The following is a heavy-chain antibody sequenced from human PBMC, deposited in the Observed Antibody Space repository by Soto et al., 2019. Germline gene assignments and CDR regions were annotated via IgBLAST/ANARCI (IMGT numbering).Heavy chain of an antibody. Sequence: GGSLRLSCAASGFTFSSYGMHWVRQAPGKGLEWVAVISYDGSNKYYADSVKGRFTISRDNSKNTLYLRMNSLRAEDTAVYYCAKGKGLSQRSPIDYWGQGTLVTVSS. J-gene: IGHJ4*02. CDR2: ISYDGSNK. D-gene: IGHD1-26*01. V-gene: IGHV3-30*18. CDR1: GFTFSSYG. CDR3: AKGKGLSQRSPIDY.